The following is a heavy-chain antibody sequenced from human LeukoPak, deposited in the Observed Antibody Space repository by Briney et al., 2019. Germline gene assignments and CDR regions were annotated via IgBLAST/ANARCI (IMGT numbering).Heavy chain of an antibody. Sequence: PSETLSLTCAVYGGSFSGYYWRWSWIRQPPGKGLEWIGEINHSGSTNYNPSLESRVTISVDTSKNQFSLRLSSVTAADTAAYYCARGRHEETTSRDYYYGLDVWGQGTTVTVSS. V-gene: IGHV4-34*01. J-gene: IGHJ6*02. CDR1: GGSFSGYY. CDR2: INHSGST. D-gene: IGHD4-11*01. CDR3: ARGRHEETTSRDYYYGLDV.